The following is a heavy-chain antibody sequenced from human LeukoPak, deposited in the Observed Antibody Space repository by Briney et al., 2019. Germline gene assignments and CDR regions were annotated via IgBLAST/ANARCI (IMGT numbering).Heavy chain of an antibody. V-gene: IGHV3-43D*03. CDR1: GFTFDDYA. CDR3: ARVHPHYYGSGTGMDV. J-gene: IGHJ6*03. Sequence: GGSLRLSCVASGFTFDDYAMHWVRQAPGKGLEWVSLISWDGGSTSYANSVKGRFTISRDNAKNSLYLQMNSLRAEDTAVYYCARVHPHYYGSGTGMDVWGKGTTVTISS. CDR2: ISWDGGST. D-gene: IGHD3-10*01.